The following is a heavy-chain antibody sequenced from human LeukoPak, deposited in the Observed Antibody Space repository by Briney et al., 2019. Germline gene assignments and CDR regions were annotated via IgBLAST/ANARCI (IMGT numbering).Heavy chain of an antibody. D-gene: IGHD4-23*01. V-gene: IGHV1-69*13. CDR3: ARGDDYGGSPSFDY. Sequence: ASVKVSCKASGGTFSSYAISWVRQAPGQGLEWMGGIIPIFGTANYAQKFQGRVTITADESTSTAYMELSSLRSEDTAVYYCARGDDYGGSPSFDYWGQGTLVTVSS. CDR2: IIPIFGTA. CDR1: GGTFSSYA. J-gene: IGHJ4*02.